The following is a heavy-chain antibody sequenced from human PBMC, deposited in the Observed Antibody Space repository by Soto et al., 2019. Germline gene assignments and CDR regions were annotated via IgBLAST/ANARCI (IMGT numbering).Heavy chain of an antibody. CDR1: GFKFSTFA. D-gene: IGHD3-22*01. V-gene: IGHV3-23*01. CDR2: LGHSGTKT. CDR3: AKEFDTSGYYSYYPAMDV. Sequence: PGGSLRLSCAASGFKFSTFAMSCVSQAPGKGLEWVSSLGHSGTKTYYAASVSGRFIITRDNSKNTVDLQMNCLRAEDTAVYYSAKEFDTSGYYSYYPAMDVWGQGNRVTVSS. J-gene: IGHJ6*02.